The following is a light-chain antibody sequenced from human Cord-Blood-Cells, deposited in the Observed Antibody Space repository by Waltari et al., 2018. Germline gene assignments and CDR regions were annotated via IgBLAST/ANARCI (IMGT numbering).Light chain of an antibody. CDR2: WAS. V-gene: IGKV4-1*01. CDR1: QSVLYSSNNQNY. Sequence: DIVMTQYPDSLAVSLGERATINFQSSQSVLYSSNNQNYLAWYQQKPGQPPNLLIYWASTRESGVPDRFSGSGSGTDFTLTISSLQAEDVAVYYCQQYYSTPPAFGQGTKVEIK. CDR3: QQYYSTPPA. J-gene: IGKJ1*01.